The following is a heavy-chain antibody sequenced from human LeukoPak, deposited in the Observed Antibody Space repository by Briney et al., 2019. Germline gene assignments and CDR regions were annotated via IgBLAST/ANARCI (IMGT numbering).Heavy chain of an antibody. CDR3: ARSAADGDYEDN. CDR2: INPNSGGT. D-gene: IGHD4-17*01. Sequence: ASVKVSCKASGYTFTGYYIHWVRQAPGQGLEWMGWINPNSGGTNYAQKFQGRVTMTRDTSISTAYMELSRLRSDDTAVYYCARSAADGDYEDNWGQGTLVTVSS. CDR1: GYTFTGYY. J-gene: IGHJ4*02. V-gene: IGHV1-2*02.